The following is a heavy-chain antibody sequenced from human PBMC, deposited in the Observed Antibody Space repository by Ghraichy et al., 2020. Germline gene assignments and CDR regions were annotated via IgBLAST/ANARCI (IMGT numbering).Heavy chain of an antibody. D-gene: IGHD3-22*01. CDR2: INHSGST. CDR3: ATAYYYDSSGGTFDY. Sequence: SCAVYGGSFSGYYWSWIRQPPGKGLEWIGEINHSGSTNYNPSLKSRVTISVDTSKNQFSLKLSSVTAADTAVYYCATAYYYDSSGGTFDYWGQGTLVTVSS. CDR1: GGSFSGYY. V-gene: IGHV4-34*01. J-gene: IGHJ4*02.